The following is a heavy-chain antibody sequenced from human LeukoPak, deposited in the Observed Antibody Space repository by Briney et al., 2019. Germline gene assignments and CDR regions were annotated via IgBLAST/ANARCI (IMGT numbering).Heavy chain of an antibody. CDR3: ASGADYYFYMDV. CDR1: GFTFSSYW. J-gene: IGHJ6*03. V-gene: IGHV3-21*01. Sequence: GGSLRLSCAASGFTFSSYWMNWVRQAPGKGLEWVSSISSSSYIYYEDSVKGRFTISRGNAKNSLYLQMNSLRVEDTAVYYCASGADYYFYMDVWAKGTTVTISS. CDR2: ISSSSYI. D-gene: IGHD3-16*01.